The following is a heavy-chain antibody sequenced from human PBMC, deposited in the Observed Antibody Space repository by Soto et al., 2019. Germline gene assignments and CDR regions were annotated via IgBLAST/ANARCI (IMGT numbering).Heavy chain of an antibody. CDR1: GFAFSSYS. J-gene: IGHJ6*01. CDR3: ARNESSNIYGMDV. V-gene: IGHV3-21*02. D-gene: IGHD6-6*01. Sequence: EVQLVESGGGLVKPGGSLRLSCAASGFAFSSYSMNWVRQAPGKGLEWVSSISNSSFSINYADSVKVRFNISRDNAQNSLHLKLTHLPAEDTAVYYCARNESSNIYGMDVWGQGTTVTVSS. CDR2: ISNSSFSI.